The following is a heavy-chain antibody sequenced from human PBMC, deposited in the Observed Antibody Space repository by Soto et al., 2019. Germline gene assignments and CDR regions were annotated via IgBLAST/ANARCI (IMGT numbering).Heavy chain of an antibody. V-gene: IGHV4-30-2*01. CDR3: ARAVAPYLGTWFDP. D-gene: IGHD3-16*01. CDR2: ISRSGST. CDR1: GGSITSGNSYS. J-gene: IGHJ5*02. Sequence: QLQLQESGSGLVKPSQTLSLTCTDSGGSITSGNSYSWSWIRQPPGKGLEWIGSISRSGSTSYNPSIKGRVTMSVDKSKNQFSLNLSSVTAADMAVYYCARAVAPYLGTWFDPWGQGTLVIVSS.